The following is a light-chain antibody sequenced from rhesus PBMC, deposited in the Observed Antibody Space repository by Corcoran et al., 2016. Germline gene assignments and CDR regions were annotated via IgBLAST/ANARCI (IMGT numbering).Light chain of an antibody. Sequence: DIVMTQTPLSLPITPGEPASISCRSGQSLLYSNGNTYLHWYLQTPGNSPERLCYGGSNRASGVPARFRGSGSGTDFTLKISKVEAEDVVVYYCVQVRAFPYSFGQGTKVEIK. J-gene: IGKJ2*01. V-gene: IGKV2-72*02. CDR1: QSLLYSNGNTY. CDR3: VQVRAFPYS. CDR2: GGS.